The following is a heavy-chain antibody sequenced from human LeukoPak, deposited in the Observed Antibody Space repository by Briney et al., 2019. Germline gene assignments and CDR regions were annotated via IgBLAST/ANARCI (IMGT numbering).Heavy chain of an antibody. CDR2: IYTSGST. CDR3: ARDLMLNDYGGFTPFDF. D-gene: IGHD4-23*01. J-gene: IGHJ3*01. V-gene: IGHV4-4*07. Sequence: SETLSLTCTVSGXSISSYYWSWIRQPAGKGLEWIGRIYTSGSTNYNPSLKSRVTMSLDTSKNQFSLRLTSVTAADTAVYYCARDLMLNDYGGFTPFDFWGQGTMVTVSS. CDR1: GXSISSYY.